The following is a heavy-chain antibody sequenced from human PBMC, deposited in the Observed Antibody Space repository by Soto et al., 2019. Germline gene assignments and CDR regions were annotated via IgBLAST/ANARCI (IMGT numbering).Heavy chain of an antibody. Sequence: EVQLVESGGGLVQPGGSLRLSCAASGFIFSNNWMSWVRQAPGKGLEWVANINQAGNEKYYADSGKGRFTISRDNARNSLSLQMNSLRADDTAVYYCVKGVGYLGPWGQGTLVTVSS. CDR3: VKGVGYLGP. D-gene: IGHD2-15*01. V-gene: IGHV3-7*01. CDR2: INQAGNEK. J-gene: IGHJ5*02. CDR1: GFIFSNNW.